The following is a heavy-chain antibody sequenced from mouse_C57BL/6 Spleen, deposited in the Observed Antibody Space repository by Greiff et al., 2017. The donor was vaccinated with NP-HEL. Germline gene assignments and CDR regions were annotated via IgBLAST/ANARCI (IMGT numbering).Heavy chain of an antibody. CDR3: ARESTMVTTKGFAY. Sequence: VQLQQPGAELVKPGASVKLSCKASGYTFTSYWMQWVKQRPGQGLEWIGEIDPSDSYTNYNQKFKGKATLTVDTSSSTAYMQLSSLTSEDSAVYYCARESTMVTTKGFAYWGQGTLVTVSA. CDR1: GYTFTSYW. V-gene: IGHV1-50*01. CDR2: IDPSDSYT. J-gene: IGHJ3*01. D-gene: IGHD2-2*01.